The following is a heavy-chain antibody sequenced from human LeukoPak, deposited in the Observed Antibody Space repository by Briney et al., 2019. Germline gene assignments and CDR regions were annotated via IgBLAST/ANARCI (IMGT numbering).Heavy chain of an antibody. J-gene: IGHJ4*02. Sequence: GGSLRLSCAASGFIFTNYFMSWVRQAPGKGLEWVASIKHDGSEKYYVDSVRGRFTISRDNTMNSLYLQMSSLRAEDTAVYYCATDRGWRTSGYYLYYLEYWGQGTLVTYSS. CDR2: IKHDGSEK. CDR1: GFIFTNYF. D-gene: IGHD3-3*01. CDR3: ATDRGWRTSGYYLYYLEY. V-gene: IGHV3-7*01.